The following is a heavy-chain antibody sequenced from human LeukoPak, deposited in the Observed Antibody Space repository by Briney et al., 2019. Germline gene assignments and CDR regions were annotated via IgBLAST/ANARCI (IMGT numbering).Heavy chain of an antibody. J-gene: IGHJ6*02. V-gene: IGHV3-23*01. Sequence: PGGSLRLSCAASGFTFSSYAMSWVRQAPGKGLEWVSAISGSGGSTYYADSVKGRFTISRDNSKNTLYLQMNSLRDDDTAVYHCALGTINKDYYFGMDVWGQGTTVTVSS. CDR2: ISGSGGST. CDR3: ALGTINKDYYFGMDV. D-gene: IGHD2-8*01. CDR1: GFTFSSYA.